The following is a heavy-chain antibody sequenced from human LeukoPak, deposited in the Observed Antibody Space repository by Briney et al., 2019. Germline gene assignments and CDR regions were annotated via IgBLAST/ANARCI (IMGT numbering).Heavy chain of an antibody. CDR3: ARGRRIAAAGLYYFDY. J-gene: IGHJ4*02. Sequence: PGGSLRLSFAASGFTVSSNYMSWVRQAPGKGLEWVSVIYSGGSTYYADSVKGRFTISRDNSKNTLYLQMNSLRAEDTAVYYCARGRRIAAAGLYYFDYWGQGTLVTVSS. CDR2: IYSGGST. V-gene: IGHV3-66*01. D-gene: IGHD6-13*01. CDR1: GFTVSSNY.